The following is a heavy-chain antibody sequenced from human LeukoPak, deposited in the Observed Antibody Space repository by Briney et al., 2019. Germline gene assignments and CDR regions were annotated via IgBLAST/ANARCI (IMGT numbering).Heavy chain of an antibody. J-gene: IGHJ3*02. CDR1: GYTFTSYG. CDR3: AREGRGVAVAAYDAFDI. CDR2: ISAYNGNT. D-gene: IGHD6-19*01. V-gene: IGHV1-18*01. Sequence: ASVKVSCKASGYTFTSYGISWVRQAPGQGLEWMGWISAYNGNTNYAQKFQGRVTITADKSTSTAYMELSSLRSEDTAVYYCAREGRGVAVAAYDAFDIWGQGTMVTVSS.